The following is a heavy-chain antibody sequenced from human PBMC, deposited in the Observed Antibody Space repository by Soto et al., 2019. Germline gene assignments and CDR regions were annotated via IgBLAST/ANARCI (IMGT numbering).Heavy chain of an antibody. V-gene: IGHV3-48*01. Sequence: GGSLRLSCAASGFTFCSYGMNWVRQAPGKGLEWVSYISSSSSTIYYADSVKGRFTISRDNAKNSLYLQMNSLRAEDTAVYYCARDYYDSSGYYALFDYWGQGTLLTVSS. J-gene: IGHJ4*02. D-gene: IGHD3-22*01. CDR3: ARDYYDSSGYYALFDY. CDR2: ISSSSSTI. CDR1: GFTFCSYG.